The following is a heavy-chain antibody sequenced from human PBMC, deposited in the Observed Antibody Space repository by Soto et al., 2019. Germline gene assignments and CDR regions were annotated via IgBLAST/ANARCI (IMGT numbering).Heavy chain of an antibody. CDR3: ARADTSFGMDV. J-gene: IGHJ6*02. CDR1: GDTFSTHG. V-gene: IGHV1-3*01. CDR2: INAGNGNT. Sequence: ASVKVYCKASGDTFSTHGLTWVRQAPGQRLEWMGWINAGNGNTKYSQKFQGRVTITRDTSASTAYMELSSLRSEDTAVYYCARADTSFGMDVWGQGTTVTVSS. D-gene: IGHD2-2*01.